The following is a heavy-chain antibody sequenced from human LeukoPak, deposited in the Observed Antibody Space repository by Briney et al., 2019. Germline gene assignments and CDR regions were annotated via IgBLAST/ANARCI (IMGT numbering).Heavy chain of an antibody. J-gene: IGHJ4*02. CDR1: GYSFTTYW. Sequence: GESLKISCKGSGYSFTTYWIAWVRQMPGKGLEWMGIIYPGDSDTRYSPSFQGHVTISADMSISTAYLQWSSPKASDTAMYYCARRTSEGYDRTGYRQRYFDYWGQGTLVTVSS. V-gene: IGHV5-51*01. D-gene: IGHD3-22*01. CDR2: IYPGDSDT. CDR3: ARRTSEGYDRTGYRQRYFDY.